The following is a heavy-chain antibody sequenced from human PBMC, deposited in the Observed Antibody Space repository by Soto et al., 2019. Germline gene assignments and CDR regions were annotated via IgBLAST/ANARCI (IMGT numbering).Heavy chain of an antibody. J-gene: IGHJ6*02. Sequence: SETLSLTCTVSGDSSVSSSSYYWGWIRQPPGKGLEWIGSIYYTGNTFYSPSFRSRLTISVDTSKSQFSLKLRSVTAAYTATYYCAGEVSSTDGMDVWGQGTTVTVSS. V-gene: IGHV4-39*01. CDR2: IYYTGNT. CDR1: GDSSVSSSSYY. D-gene: IGHD2-15*01. CDR3: AGEVSSTDGMDV.